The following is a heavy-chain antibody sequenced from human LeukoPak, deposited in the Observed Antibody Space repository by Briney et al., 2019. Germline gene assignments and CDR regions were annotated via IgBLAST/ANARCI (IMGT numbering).Heavy chain of an antibody. CDR2: INHSGST. D-gene: IGHD2-2*01. J-gene: IGHJ6*02. CDR3: ARMEVVPAAMNGYYYYYGMDV. V-gene: IGHV4-34*01. Sequence: SETLSLTCAVYGGSFSGYYWSWIRQPPGKGLEWIGEINHSGSTNYNPSLKSRVTISVDTSKNQFSLKLSSVTAADTAVYYCARMEVVPAAMNGYYYYYGMDVWGQGTTVTVSS. CDR1: GGSFSGYY.